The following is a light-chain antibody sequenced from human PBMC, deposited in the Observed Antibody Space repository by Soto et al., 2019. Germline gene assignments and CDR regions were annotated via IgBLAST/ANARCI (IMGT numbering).Light chain of an antibody. Sequence: DIQMTQSPSSLSASVGDRVTITCRASQSISSYLNWYQQKPGKAPKLLLYAASSLQSGVHSRFISSGSGTDFTLPISSLQPEDFATYYCQQSYSTPPLTFGGGTKVEIK. CDR1: QSISSY. CDR3: QQSYSTPPLT. CDR2: AAS. J-gene: IGKJ4*01. V-gene: IGKV1-39*01.